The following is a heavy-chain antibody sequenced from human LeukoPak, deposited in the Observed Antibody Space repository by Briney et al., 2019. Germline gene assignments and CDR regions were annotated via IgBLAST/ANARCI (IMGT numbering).Heavy chain of an antibody. V-gene: IGHV3-23*01. J-gene: IGHJ4*02. D-gene: IGHD3-22*01. Sequence: PVGSLRLSCAVSGITLSNYGMSWVRQAPGRGLEWVAGIIDSGGSTNYADSVKGRFSISRDNPKNPLYLQMNSMRAEDTAVYFCAKRGVVIRVILVGFHKEAYYFDSWGQGALVTVSS. CDR2: IIDSGGST. CDR1: GITLSNYG. CDR3: AKRGVVIRVILVGFHKEAYYFDS.